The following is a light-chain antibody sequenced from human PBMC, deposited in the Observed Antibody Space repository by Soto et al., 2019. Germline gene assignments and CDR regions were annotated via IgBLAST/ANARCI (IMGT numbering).Light chain of an antibody. CDR3: AAWDDSLDGIWV. V-gene: IGLV1-44*01. J-gene: IGLJ3*02. CDR1: SSNIGRNT. CDR2: YNT. Sequence: QSVLTQPPSVSGTPGQRVAIPCSGSSSNIGRNTVNWYQQLPRMAPKLLIYYNTERPSGVPDRFSGSKSGTSASLAISGLQSEDEADYFCAAWDDSLDGIWVFGGGTKVTVL.